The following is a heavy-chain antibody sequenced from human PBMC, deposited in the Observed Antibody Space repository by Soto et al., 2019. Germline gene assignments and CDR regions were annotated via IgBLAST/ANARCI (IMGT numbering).Heavy chain of an antibody. V-gene: IGHV1-69*01. CDR1: GGTFSSYA. D-gene: IGHD3-3*01. Sequence: QVRLVQSGAEVKKPGSSVKVSCKASGGTFSSYAISWVRQAPGQGLEWMGGIIPIFGTANYAQKFQGRVTITADESTSTAYMELSSLRSEDTAVYYCARRGRLRFLEWLSPGGMDVWGQGTTVTVSS. J-gene: IGHJ6*02. CDR3: ARRGRLRFLEWLSPGGMDV. CDR2: IIPIFGTA.